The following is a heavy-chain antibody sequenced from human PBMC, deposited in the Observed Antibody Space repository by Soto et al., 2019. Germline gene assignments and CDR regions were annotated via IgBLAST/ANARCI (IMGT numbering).Heavy chain of an antibody. J-gene: IGHJ4*02. D-gene: IGHD3-22*01. Sequence: SGPTLVNPTQTLTLTCTFSGFSLSTSGVGVGWIRQPPGKDLEWLAFNFWNDDKRYSPSLKNRLTITKDTSKNQVVLTMTNMDPVDTATYFCAHSIYDSSGYYYFDPWGQGTLVTVSS. V-gene: IGHV2-5*01. CDR3: AHSIYDSSGYYYFDP. CDR1: GFSLSTSGVG. CDR2: NFWNDDK.